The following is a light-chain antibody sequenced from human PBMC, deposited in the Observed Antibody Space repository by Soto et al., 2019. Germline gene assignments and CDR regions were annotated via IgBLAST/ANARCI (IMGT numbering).Light chain of an antibody. CDR1: SGINVDTCN. CDR2: YKSDSDN. Sequence: QPVLTQPSSLSASPGASASLTCTLRSGINVDTCNIYWYQQRPGSPPQFLLRYKSDSDNQKGSGVPSRFSGSKDASAKTGILLISALQSEDEADYYCMIWYSSAWVIGGGTKLTVL. CDR3: MIWYSSAWV. V-gene: IGLV5-45*03. J-gene: IGLJ3*02.